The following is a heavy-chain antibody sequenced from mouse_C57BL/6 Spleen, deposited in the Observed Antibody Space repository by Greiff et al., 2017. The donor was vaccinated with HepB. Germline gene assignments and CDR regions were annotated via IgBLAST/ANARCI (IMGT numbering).Heavy chain of an antibody. D-gene: IGHD1-1*01. CDR3: AATVVSPFAY. CDR2: ISSGSSTN. V-gene: IGHV5-17*01. CDR1: GFTFSDYG. Sequence: EVKLVESGGGLVKPGGSLKLSCAASGFTFSDYGMHWVRQAPEKGLEWVAYISSGSSTNYYADTVKGRFTISRDNAKNTLFLQMTSLRSEDTAMYYCAATVVSPFAYWGQGTLVTVSA. J-gene: IGHJ3*01.